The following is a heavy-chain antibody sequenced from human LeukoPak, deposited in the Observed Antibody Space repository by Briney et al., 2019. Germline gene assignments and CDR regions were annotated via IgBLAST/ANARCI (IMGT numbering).Heavy chain of an antibody. D-gene: IGHD4-17*01. CDR2: IYYSGST. J-gene: IGHJ4*02. Sequence: SETLSLTCIVSGGSISSYYWSWIRQPPGKGLEWIGYIYYSGSTNYNPSLKSRVTISVDTSKNQFSLKLSSVTAADTAVYYCARGDDYGDHLDYWGQGTLVTVSS. CDR1: GGSISSYY. V-gene: IGHV4-59*01. CDR3: ARGDDYGDHLDY.